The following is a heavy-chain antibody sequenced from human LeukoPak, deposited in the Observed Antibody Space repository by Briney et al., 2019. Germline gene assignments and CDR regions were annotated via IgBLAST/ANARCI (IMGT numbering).Heavy chain of an antibody. Sequence: SETLSLTCTVSGGSISSGDYYWSWIRQPPGKGLEWIGYIYYSGSTYYNPSLKSRVTISVDTSKDQFSLKVSSVTAADTAVYFCARGRPDYYYYYYMDVWGKGTTVTVSS. CDR2: IYYSGST. CDR3: ARGRPDYYYYYYMDV. CDR1: GGSISSGDYY. J-gene: IGHJ6*03. V-gene: IGHV4-30-4*01.